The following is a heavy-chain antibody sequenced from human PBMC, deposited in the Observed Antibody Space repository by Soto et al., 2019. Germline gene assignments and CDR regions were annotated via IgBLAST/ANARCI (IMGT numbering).Heavy chain of an antibody. Sequence: QVQLQESGPGLVKPSDTLSLTCAVSGYSISSSNWWGWIRQPPGKGLEWIGYIYYSGTTYYNPSLKGRVTMSVDPYTNQFSLKLTSVTAVDTAVYYCASREIQGPIDYWGQGTLVTVSS. CDR1: GYSISSSNW. CDR2: IYYSGTT. D-gene: IGHD1-26*01. J-gene: IGHJ4*02. V-gene: IGHV4-28*01. CDR3: ASREIQGPIDY.